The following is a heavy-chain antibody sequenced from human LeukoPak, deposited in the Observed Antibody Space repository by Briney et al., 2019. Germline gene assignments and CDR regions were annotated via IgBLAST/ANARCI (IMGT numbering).Heavy chain of an antibody. CDR2: ISNNGGYT. CDR3: AKVRYSSGWYGDY. D-gene: IGHD6-19*01. CDR1: GFTFSSSA. Sequence: GGSLRLSCAASGFTFSSSAMSWVRQAPGKGLEWVSAISNNGGYTYYADSVQGRFTISRDNSKSTLCLQMNSLRAEDTAVYYCAKVRYSSGWYGDYWGQGTLVTVSS. J-gene: IGHJ4*02. V-gene: IGHV3-23*01.